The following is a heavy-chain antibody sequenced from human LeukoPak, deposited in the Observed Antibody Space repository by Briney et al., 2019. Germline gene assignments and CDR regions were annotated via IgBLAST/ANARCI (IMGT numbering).Heavy chain of an antibody. CDR2: INPNSGGT. CDR1: GYTFTGYY. D-gene: IGHD5-12*01. J-gene: IGHJ4*02. Sequence: ASVKVSCKASGYTFTGYYMHWVRQAPGQGLEWMGWINPNSGGTNYAQKFRGRVTMTRDTSISIAYMELSRLRSDDTAVYYCARVGRDYSGYPRAWGQGTLVTVSS. CDR3: ARVGRDYSGYPRA. V-gene: IGHV1-2*02.